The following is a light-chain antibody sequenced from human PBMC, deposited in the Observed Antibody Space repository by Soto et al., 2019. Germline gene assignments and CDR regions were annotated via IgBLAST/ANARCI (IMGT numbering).Light chain of an antibody. J-gene: IGKJ4*01. CDR1: QSVSSY. CDR3: QQRSNWLGT. V-gene: IGKV3-11*01. Sequence: EIVLTQSPATLSLSPGERATLSCRASQSVSSYLAWYQQKPGQAPRLLIYDASNRATGIPARFCGSGSGTDFTRTISSLEPEDFAVYYCQQRSNWLGTFGGGTKVEIK. CDR2: DAS.